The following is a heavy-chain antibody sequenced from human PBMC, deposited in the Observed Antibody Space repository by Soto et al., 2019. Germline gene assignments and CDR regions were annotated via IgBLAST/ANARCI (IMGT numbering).Heavy chain of an antibody. Sequence: SLRLSCAASGFTFSSYAMSWVRQAPGKRLEWVSAISGSGGSTYYADSVKGRFTISRDNSKNTLYLQMNSLRAEDTAVYYCAKVGRTPLRYYGMDVWGQGTTVTVSS. CDR3: AKVGRTPLRYYGMDV. CDR1: GFTFSSYA. D-gene: IGHD2-2*01. V-gene: IGHV3-23*01. CDR2: ISGSGGST. J-gene: IGHJ6*02.